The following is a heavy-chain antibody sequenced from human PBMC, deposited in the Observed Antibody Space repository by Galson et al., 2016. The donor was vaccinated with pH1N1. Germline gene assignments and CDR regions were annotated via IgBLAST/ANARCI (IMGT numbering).Heavy chain of an antibody. CDR3: AKGRVDSTIFRAISIGGDEAFDF. CDR1: GYTFTNYH. J-gene: IGHJ3*01. D-gene: IGHD3-16*01. Sequence: SVKVSCKASGYTFTNYHIHWVRQAPGQGLDWMGIVNPHGGSTNYAQRFQGRVTMAPDTSTSTVYMELRSLRSEDTAIYYCAKGRVDSTIFRAISIGGDEAFDFWGQGTMVTVAS. CDR2: VNPHGGST. V-gene: IGHV1-46*01.